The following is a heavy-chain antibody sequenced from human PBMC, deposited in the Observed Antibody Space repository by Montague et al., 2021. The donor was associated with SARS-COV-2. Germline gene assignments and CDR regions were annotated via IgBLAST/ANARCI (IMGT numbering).Heavy chain of an antibody. V-gene: IGHV4-61*02. D-gene: IGHD3-10*01. CDR3: ARVRGAALYFGEVGYYGMVV. J-gene: IGHJ6*02. CDR1: GASVTTGHYY. Sequence: TLSLTCTVSGASVTTGHYYWSWIRQPAGKGLEWIGRVYPSGNTNYNPSLRSRVSISVDMSKNQISLKLSSVTAADTAVYYCARVRGAALYFGEVGYYGMVVWGQGTPVTVSS. CDR2: VYPSGNT.